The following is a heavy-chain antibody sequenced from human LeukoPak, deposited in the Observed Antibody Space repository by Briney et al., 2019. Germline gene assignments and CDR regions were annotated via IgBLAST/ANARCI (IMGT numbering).Heavy chain of an antibody. J-gene: IGHJ4*02. D-gene: IGHD6-13*01. Sequence: PGGSLRLSCAASGFTFSSYAMHWVRQAPGKGLEWVAVISYDGNNKYYADSVEGRFTISRDNSKNTLYLQMNSLRAEDTAVYYCAKSPTRGILFDYWGQGTLVTVSS. CDR3: AKSPTRGILFDY. CDR1: GFTFSSYA. V-gene: IGHV3-30*04. CDR2: ISYDGNNK.